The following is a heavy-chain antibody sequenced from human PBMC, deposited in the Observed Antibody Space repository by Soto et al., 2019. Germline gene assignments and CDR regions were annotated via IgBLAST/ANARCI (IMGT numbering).Heavy chain of an antibody. Sequence: QVQLVQSGAEVKKPGASVKVSCTGSGYTFRSYDIHWVRQATGQGLEWMGWVNPNAGNTGYAQKFQGRVTMTRDMSKSSAYMEVNSLTSEDTAIYYWARAYGAGSVDFWGQGTLVSVSS. CDR1: GYTFRSYD. J-gene: IGHJ4*02. CDR3: ARAYGAGSVDF. CDR2: VNPNAGNT. D-gene: IGHD3-10*01. V-gene: IGHV1-8*01.